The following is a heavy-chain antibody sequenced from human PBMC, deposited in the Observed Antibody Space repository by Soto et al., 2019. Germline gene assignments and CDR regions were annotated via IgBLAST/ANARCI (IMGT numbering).Heavy chain of an antibody. CDR1: GFTFISYA. D-gene: IGHD2-15*01. CDR3: AKRRGAGGHFDY. V-gene: IGHV3-23*01. Sequence: VQFLESGGGLVQPEGSLRLSCAASGFTFISYAMGWFRQGPGKGLEWVAVVSIGGSTHYADSVGGRFTISRDNSKNTLSLQINSLTAEDTAVYFCAKRRGAGGHFDYWGQGALVSVSS. CDR2: VSIGGST. J-gene: IGHJ4*02.